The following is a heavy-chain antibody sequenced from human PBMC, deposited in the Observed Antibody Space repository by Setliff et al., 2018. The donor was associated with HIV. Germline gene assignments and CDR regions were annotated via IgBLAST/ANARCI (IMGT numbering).Heavy chain of an antibody. CDR3: ARGVIETDYDYVDIYYYNYMDV. D-gene: IGHD5-12*01. Sequence: PSETLSLTCTVSGGSISSDYWSWIRQPAGKGLEWIGHISTSGTTKYNPSLKSRVTISVDTSKKHFSLRLTSVTAADTAVYFCARGVIETDYDYVDIYYYNYMDVWGKGTTVTVSS. CDR2: ISTSGTT. J-gene: IGHJ6*03. CDR1: GGSISSDY. V-gene: IGHV4-4*07.